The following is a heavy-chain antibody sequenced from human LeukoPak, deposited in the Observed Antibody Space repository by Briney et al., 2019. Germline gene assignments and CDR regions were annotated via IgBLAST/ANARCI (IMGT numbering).Heavy chain of an antibody. V-gene: IGHV1-69*04. CDR2: IIPILGIA. Sequence: SVKVSCKASGGTFSSYAISWVRQAPGQGLEWMGRIIPILGIANYAQKFQGRVTITADKSTSTAYMELRSLRSDDTAVYYCARDDITMIVVVKSDAFDIWGQGTMVTVSS. J-gene: IGHJ3*02. CDR3: ARDDITMIVVVKSDAFDI. D-gene: IGHD3-22*01. CDR1: GGTFSSYA.